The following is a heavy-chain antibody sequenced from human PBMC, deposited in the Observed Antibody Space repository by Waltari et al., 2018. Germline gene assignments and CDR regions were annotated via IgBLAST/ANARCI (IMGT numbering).Heavy chain of an antibody. Sequence: QVQLVESGGGVVQPGRSLRLSCAASGFTFSSYAMHWVRQAPGKGLGWVAVISYDGSNKYYADSVKGRFTISRDNSKNTLYLQMNSLRAEDTAVYYCARVEHDYWGQGTLVTVSS. V-gene: IGHV3-30-3*01. J-gene: IGHJ4*02. CDR3: ARVEHDY. CDR1: GFTFSSYA. CDR2: ISYDGSNK.